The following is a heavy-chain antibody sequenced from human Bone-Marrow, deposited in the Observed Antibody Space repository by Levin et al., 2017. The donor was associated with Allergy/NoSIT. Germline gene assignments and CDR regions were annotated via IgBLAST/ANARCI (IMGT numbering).Heavy chain of an antibody. CDR2: IYPGDSDT. D-gene: IGHD2-2*01. V-gene: IGHV5-51*01. CDR3: AKGGPPAAVNNKYHYYMDV. Sequence: HGESLKISCEGSGYSFVSYWIAWVRQRPGKGLEWMGIIYPGDSDTRYSPTFQGQVTISVDKSLSIAYLQWSSLEASDTATYYCAKGGPPAAVNNKYHYYMDVWGEGTTVTVSS. J-gene: IGHJ6*03. CDR1: GYSFVSYW.